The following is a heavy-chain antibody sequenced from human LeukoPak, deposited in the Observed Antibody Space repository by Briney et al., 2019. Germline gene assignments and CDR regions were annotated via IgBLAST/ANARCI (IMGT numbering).Heavy chain of an antibody. CDR1: GFTVSSNY. J-gene: IGHJ6*03. D-gene: IGHD2-2*02. CDR3: ARVGVVVPAAIPSYYYYYMDV. Sequence: PGGSLRLSCAASGFTVSSNYMSWVRQAPGKGLEWVSSISSYPTYIYYADSVKGRFTVSRDNAKNSLYLQMNSLRAEDTAVYYCARVGVVVPAAIPSYYYYYMDVWGKGTTVTVSS. V-gene: IGHV3-21*01. CDR2: ISSYPTYI.